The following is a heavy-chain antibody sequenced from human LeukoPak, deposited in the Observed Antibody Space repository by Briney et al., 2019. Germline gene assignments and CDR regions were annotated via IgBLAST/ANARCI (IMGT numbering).Heavy chain of an antibody. CDR3: ARGGGYYDSSGYHIGAFDF. D-gene: IGHD3-22*01. CDR2: MNPNSGNK. V-gene: IGHV1-8*01. Sequence: ASVKVSCEASGYTFTSYDINWVRQATGQGLEWMGWMNPNSGNKVYARKFQGRVTMTRDTSISTAYMELGSLTSEDTAVYCCARGGGYYDSSGYHIGAFDFWGQGTMVTVSS. J-gene: IGHJ3*01. CDR1: GYTFTSYD.